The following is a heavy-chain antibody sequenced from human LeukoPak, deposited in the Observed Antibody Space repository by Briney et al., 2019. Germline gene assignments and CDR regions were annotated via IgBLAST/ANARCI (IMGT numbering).Heavy chain of an antibody. CDR2: ISAYNGNT. D-gene: IGHD4-17*01. CDR3: ARDRLGGDLTGESLY. V-gene: IGHV1-18*01. CDR1: GYRFDNFG. Sequence: ASVKVSCKASGYRFDNFGRTWVRQAPGQGLEWMGWISAYNGNTHYAQKFRGRLTMTTDTSTTTAYLELRSLKSDDTAVYYCARDRLGGDLTGESLYWGQGTLVTVSS. J-gene: IGHJ4*02.